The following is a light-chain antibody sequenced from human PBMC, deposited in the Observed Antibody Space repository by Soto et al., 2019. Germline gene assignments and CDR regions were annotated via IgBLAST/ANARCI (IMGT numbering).Light chain of an antibody. CDR2: RAS. CDR1: QSISRNY. Sequence: EIVLTQSPGTLSLSPGERATLSCRASQSISRNYLAWYRLKSGQAPRLLIYRASSRATGIPDRFSGSGSGTDFTLTISRLEPEDFALYYCQHYGSSPRTFGQGTRVDIK. CDR3: QHYGSSPRT. J-gene: IGKJ1*01. V-gene: IGKV3-20*01.